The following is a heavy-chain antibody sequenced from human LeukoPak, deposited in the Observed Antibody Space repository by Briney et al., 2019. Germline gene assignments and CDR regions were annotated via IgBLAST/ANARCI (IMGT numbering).Heavy chain of an antibody. J-gene: IGHJ4*02. CDR1: GFTFSSYG. Sequence: GGSLRLSCAASGFTFSSYGMSWVRQAPGKGLEWVSAISGSGGSTYYADSVKGRFTISRDNSKNTLYLQMNSLRAEDTAVYYCARDVSGSLSYWGQGTLVTVSS. CDR3: ARDVSGSLSY. CDR2: ISGSGGST. V-gene: IGHV3-23*01. D-gene: IGHD1-26*01.